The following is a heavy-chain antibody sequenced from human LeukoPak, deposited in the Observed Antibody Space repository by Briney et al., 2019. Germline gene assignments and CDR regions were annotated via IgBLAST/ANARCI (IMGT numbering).Heavy chain of an antibody. CDR1: GFTFDDYA. J-gene: IGHJ4*02. CDR2: ISWNSGSI. V-gene: IGHV3-9*01. CDR3: AKDRGGNFHYYFDY. D-gene: IGHD4-23*01. Sequence: GRSLRLSCAASGFTFDDYAMHWVRQAPGKGLEWVSGISWNSGSIGYADSVKGRFTISRDNAKNFLYLQMNSLRAEDTALYYCAKDRGGNFHYYFDYWGQGTLVTVSS.